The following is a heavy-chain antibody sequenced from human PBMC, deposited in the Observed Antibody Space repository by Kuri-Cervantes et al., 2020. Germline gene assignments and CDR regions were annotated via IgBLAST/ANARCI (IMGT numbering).Heavy chain of an antibody. D-gene: IGHD3-16*01. CDR2: ISYDGSNK. V-gene: IGHV3-30*01. CDR3: ARDADMLQGFYYYYYMDV. J-gene: IGHJ6*03. CDR1: GFAFSSYA. Sequence: GGSLRLSCAASGFAFSSYAMHWVRQAPGKGLEWVAVISYDGSNKYHADSVKGRFTISRDNSKNTLYLQMNSLRAEDTAMYYCARDADMLQGFYYYYYMDVWGKGTTVTVSS.